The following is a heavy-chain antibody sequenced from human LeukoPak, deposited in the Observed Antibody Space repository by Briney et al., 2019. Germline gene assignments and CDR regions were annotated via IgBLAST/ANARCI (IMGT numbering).Heavy chain of an antibody. Sequence: SETLSLTCTVSGGSITSYHYSRIRQPPGKGLEWIGYIYYSGSTNYNPSLKSRVTISVDTSKNQFSLKLSSVTAADTAVYYCARGGRGTYYHYWGQGTLVTVSS. CDR2: IYYSGST. V-gene: IGHV4-59*01. D-gene: IGHD2-21*01. CDR3: ARGGRGTYYHY. J-gene: IGHJ4*02. CDR1: GGSITSYH.